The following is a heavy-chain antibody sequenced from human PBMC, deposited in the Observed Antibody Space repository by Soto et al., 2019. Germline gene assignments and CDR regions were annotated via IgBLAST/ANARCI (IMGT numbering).Heavy chain of an antibody. CDR1: GFTFSSYS. J-gene: IGHJ5*02. V-gene: IGHV3-21*01. CDR2: ISSSSSYI. CDR3: ARDLRSSWVSKWFDP. Sequence: GGSLRLSCAASGFTFSSYSMNWVRQAPGKGLEWVSSISSSSSYIYYADSVKGRFTISRDNAKNSLYLQMNSLRAEDTAVYYCARDLRSSWVSKWFDPWGQGTLVTVSS. D-gene: IGHD6-13*01.